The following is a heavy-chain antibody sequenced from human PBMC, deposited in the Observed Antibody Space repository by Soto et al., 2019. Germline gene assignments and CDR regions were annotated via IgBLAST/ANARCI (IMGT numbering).Heavy chain of an antibody. Sequence: GASVKVSCKASGYTFTSYGISWVRQAPGQGLEWMGWISAYNGNTNYAQKLQGRVTMTTDTSTSTAYMELRSLRSDDTAVYYCATSQPTPGIAVAGSDAFDIWGQGTMVTVSS. V-gene: IGHV1-18*01. CDR1: GYTFTSYG. CDR3: ATSQPTPGIAVAGSDAFDI. CDR2: ISAYNGNT. D-gene: IGHD6-19*01. J-gene: IGHJ3*02.